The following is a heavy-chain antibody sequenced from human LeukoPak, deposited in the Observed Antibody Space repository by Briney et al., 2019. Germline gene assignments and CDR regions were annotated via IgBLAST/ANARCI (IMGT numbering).Heavy chain of an antibody. CDR3: ARDAVYSSSFMDVDY. CDR2: ISAYNGNT. J-gene: IGHJ4*02. V-gene: IGHV1-18*01. D-gene: IGHD6-13*01. Sequence: ASVKVSCKASGYTFTTYGISWVRQAPGQGLEWMGWISAYNGNTKYAQNLHGRVTMTTDTSTSTAYMELRGLRSDDTAVYYCARDAVYSSSFMDVDYWGQGTLVTVSS. CDR1: GYTFTTYG.